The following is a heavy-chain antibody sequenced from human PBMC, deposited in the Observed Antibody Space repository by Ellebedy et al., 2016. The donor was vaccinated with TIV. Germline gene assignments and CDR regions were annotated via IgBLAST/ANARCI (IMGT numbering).Heavy chain of an antibody. V-gene: IGHV3-48*01. CDR2: IGSTSGTT. J-gene: IGHJ4*02. Sequence: GGSLRLSXAASGITFTSYSMTWLRQAPGKGLDWISYIGSTSGTTHYADSVRGRFTISRDHDNHLLYLQMDSLRVEDTAVYYCTRRGSMFDHWGQGTLVSVSS. CDR3: TRRGSMFDH. CDR1: GITFTSYS.